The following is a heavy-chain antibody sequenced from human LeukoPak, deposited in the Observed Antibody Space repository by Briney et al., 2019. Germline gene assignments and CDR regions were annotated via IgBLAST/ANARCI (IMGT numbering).Heavy chain of an antibody. V-gene: IGHV3-15*01. Sequence: PGGSLILSCAASGFTFSNAWMSWVRQAPGKGLEWVGRIKSTTDGGTTDYAAPVKGRFTISRDDSKNTLYLQMNSLKTEDTAVYYCTTALRWELPSFGYWGQGTLVTVSS. CDR3: TTALRWELPSFGY. CDR2: IKSTTDGGTT. D-gene: IGHD1-26*01. J-gene: IGHJ4*02. CDR1: GFTFSNAW.